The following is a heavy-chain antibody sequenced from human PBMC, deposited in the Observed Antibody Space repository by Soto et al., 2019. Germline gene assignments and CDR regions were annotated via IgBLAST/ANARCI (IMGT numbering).Heavy chain of an antibody. J-gene: IGHJ4*02. CDR3: AKDWISRSVACISPCDY. CDR1: GFTFSSYG. Sequence: EVQLLESGGGLVQPGGSLRLSCEASGFTFSSYGMTWVRQAPGKGLEWVSDISGSGGNTHYANSVKGRFTISRDNSKNTLHLQMNSLRAEDTAVYYCAKDWISRSVACISPCDYWGQGTLVTVSS. V-gene: IGHV3-23*01. D-gene: IGHD6-19*01. CDR2: ISGSGGNT.